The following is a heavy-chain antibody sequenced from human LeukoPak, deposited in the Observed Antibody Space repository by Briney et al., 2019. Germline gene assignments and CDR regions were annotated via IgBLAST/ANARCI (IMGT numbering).Heavy chain of an antibody. D-gene: IGHD2-21*01. CDR1: GYTFTAQY. CDR2: INPNNGDT. Sequence: GASVKVSCKASGYTFTAQYMHWVLQAPGQGLEWMGWINPNNGDTKYAESFLGRVTMTRDTSTTTAYMELTNLRSDDTAVYFCASYPRNIPTPPFDYWGQGTLVTVSS. J-gene: IGHJ4*02. CDR3: ASYPRNIPTPPFDY. V-gene: IGHV1-2*02.